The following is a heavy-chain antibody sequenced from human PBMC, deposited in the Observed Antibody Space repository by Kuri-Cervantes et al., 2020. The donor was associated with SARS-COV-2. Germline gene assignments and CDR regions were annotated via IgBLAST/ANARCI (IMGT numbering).Heavy chain of an antibody. CDR2: IYYSGST. CDR1: GGSISSYY. V-gene: IGHV4-59*12. D-gene: IGHD6-25*01. CDR3: ARWAVPRLRFDP. J-gene: IGHJ5*02. Sequence: SETLSLTCTVSGGSISSYYWSWIRQPPGKGLEWIGYIYYSGSTNYNPSLKSRVTISVDKSKNQFSLKLSSVTAADTAVYYCARWAVPRLRFDPWGQGTLVTVSS.